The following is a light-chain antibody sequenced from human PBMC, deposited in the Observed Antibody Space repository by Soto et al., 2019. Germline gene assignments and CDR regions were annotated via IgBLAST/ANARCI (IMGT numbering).Light chain of an antibody. CDR3: QHYGTTPWT. CDR1: ETFCSGC. V-gene: IGKV3-20*01. CDR2: GAS. J-gene: IGKJ1*01. Sequence: ETVLTQSPATLSLSPGERVTLSCRASETFCSGCLAWYQQKPGQSPRLLIYGASSRATGIPARFSGSGSGTDFTLTISRLEPEDFAVYYCQHYGTTPWTFGPGTKVGIK.